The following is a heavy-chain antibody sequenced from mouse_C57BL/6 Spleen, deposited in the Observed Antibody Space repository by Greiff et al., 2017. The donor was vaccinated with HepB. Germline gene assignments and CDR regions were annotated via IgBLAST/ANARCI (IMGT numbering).Heavy chain of an antibody. CDR2: IDPSDSET. V-gene: IGHV1-52*01. J-gene: IGHJ1*03. CDR3: ARRGYGSSYEWYFDV. Sequence: QVQLQQPGAELVRPGSSVKLSCKASGYTFTSYWMHWVKQRPIQGLEWIGNIDPSDSETHYNQKFKDKATLTVDKSSSTAYMQLSSLTSEDSAVYYCARRGYGSSYEWYFDVWGTGTTVTVSS. D-gene: IGHD1-1*01. CDR1: GYTFTSYW.